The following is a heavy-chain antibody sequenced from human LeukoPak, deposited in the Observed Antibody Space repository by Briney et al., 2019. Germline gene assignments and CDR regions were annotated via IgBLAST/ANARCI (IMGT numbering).Heavy chain of an antibody. V-gene: IGHV3-11*04. J-gene: IGHJ6*02. Sequence: PGGSLRLSCAASGFIFSDYYMSWIRQAPGKGLEWVSYISSSGSNIYYADSVKGRFTISRDNAKNSLYLQMNSLRAEDTAVYYCAKDILRVGATPPTGYYGMDVWGQGTTVTVSS. CDR2: ISSSGSNI. CDR3: AKDILRVGATPPTGYYGMDV. CDR1: GFIFSDYY. D-gene: IGHD1-26*01.